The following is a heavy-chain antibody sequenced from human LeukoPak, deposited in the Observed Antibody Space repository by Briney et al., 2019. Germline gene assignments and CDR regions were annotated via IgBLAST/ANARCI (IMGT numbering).Heavy chain of an antibody. V-gene: IGHV4-59*01. CDR2: IYSTGTT. J-gene: IGHJ6*02. CDR1: GGSISTYY. Sequence: SETLSLTCSVSGGSISTYYWSWIRQLPGKGLEWIGYIYSTGTTNYNPSLRSRVTISVDTSRNQFSLRLSSVTAADTAVYYCAREDPQTTVPEGMDVWGHGTTVIVSS. D-gene: IGHD4-17*01. CDR3: AREDPQTTVPEGMDV.